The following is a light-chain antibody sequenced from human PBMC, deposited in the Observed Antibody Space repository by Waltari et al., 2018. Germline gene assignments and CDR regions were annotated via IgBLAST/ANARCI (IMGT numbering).Light chain of an antibody. V-gene: IGKV4-1*01. CDR2: WAS. J-gene: IGKJ1*01. CDR1: QSVLYTPNNKNY. CDR3: QQYARIPRT. Sequence: DIVMTQSPDSLAVSLGERVTINCKSSQSVLYTPNNKNYLAWYQQKPGQPPQLLIYWASTRESGVPDRFSGSGYGTDFTLTINSLQAEDVAGYYCQQYARIPRTFGLGTKVEIK.